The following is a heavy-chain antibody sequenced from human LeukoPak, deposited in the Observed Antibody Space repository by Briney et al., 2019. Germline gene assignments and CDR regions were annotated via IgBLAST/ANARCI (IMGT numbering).Heavy chain of an antibody. V-gene: IGHV1-2*02. CDR2: INPNSGGT. J-gene: IGHJ6*03. CDR3: ARVVGYMDA. CDR1: GYTFTGYY. Sequence: ASVKVSCKASGYTFTGYYMHWVRQAPGQGLEWMGWINPNSGGTNYAQKFQGRVTMTRNTSISTAYMELSSLRSEDTAVYYCARVVGYMDAWGKGTTVTVSS.